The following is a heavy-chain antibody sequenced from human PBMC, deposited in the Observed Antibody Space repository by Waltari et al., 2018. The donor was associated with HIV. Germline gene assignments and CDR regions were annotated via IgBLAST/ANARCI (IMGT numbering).Heavy chain of an antibody. CDR3: VREGRSSTAWYYFDF. CDR2: IIPSLGTP. CDR1: GDTFSSYG. V-gene: IGHV1-69*11. J-gene: IGHJ4*02. Sequence: QVQLVQSGAAVKKPGSSVKVSCKASGDTFSSYGINWVRQAPGQGLEWIGGIIPSLGTPIYAQMFQDRVTITADESTTTAYMDLRSLRSEDTAVYYCVREGRSSTAWYYFDFWGQGTLVTVSS. D-gene: IGHD6-19*01.